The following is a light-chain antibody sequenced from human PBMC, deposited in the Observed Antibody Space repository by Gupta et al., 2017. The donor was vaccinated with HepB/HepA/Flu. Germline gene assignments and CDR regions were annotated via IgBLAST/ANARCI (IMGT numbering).Light chain of an antibody. CDR3: CSYADSPYV. CDR2: GVT. J-gene: IGLJ1*01. V-gene: IGLV2-11*01. CDR1: VSDVGRFNF. Sequence: QSALTQPRSVSGSPGQSVTISSTGTVSDVGRFNFVSWYQQNPGKAPKLMIYGVTERPSGVPDRFSGSKSGNTASLTISGLQAEDEAHYYCCSYADSPYVFGTGTKVTVL.